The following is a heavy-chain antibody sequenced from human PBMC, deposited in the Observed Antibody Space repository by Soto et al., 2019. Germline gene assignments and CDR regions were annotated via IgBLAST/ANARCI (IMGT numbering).Heavy chain of an antibody. CDR1: VYTLTSYG. V-gene: IGHV1-18*01. Sequence: ASVTVCCKASVYTLTSYGMSWVRQDPGQGLEWMGWISAYNGNTNYAQKLQGRVTMTTDTSTSTAYMELRSLRSDDTAVYYCARDRIAAAGPLTVDYWGQGTLVTVSS. CDR2: ISAYNGNT. J-gene: IGHJ4*02. D-gene: IGHD6-13*01. CDR3: ARDRIAAAGPLTVDY.